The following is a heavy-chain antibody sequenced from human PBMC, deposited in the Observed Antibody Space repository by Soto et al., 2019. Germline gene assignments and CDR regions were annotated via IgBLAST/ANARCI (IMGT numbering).Heavy chain of an antibody. V-gene: IGHV4-39*01. Sequence: QLQLQESGPGLVKPSETLSLTCTVSGGSISSSSYYWGWIRQPPGKGLEWIGSIYYSGSTYYNPSLKSRVTISVDTSKNQFSLKLSSVTAADTAVYYCARVVRPLVNFDYWGQGTLVTVSS. D-gene: IGHD6-13*01. J-gene: IGHJ4*02. CDR3: ARVVRPLVNFDY. CDR2: IYYSGST. CDR1: GGSISSSSYY.